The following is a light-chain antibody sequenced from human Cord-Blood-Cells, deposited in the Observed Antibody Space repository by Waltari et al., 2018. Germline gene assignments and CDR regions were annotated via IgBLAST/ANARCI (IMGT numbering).Light chain of an antibody. Sequence: QSVLTQQPSASGTPGPRVTISSSGSSSNIGSNYVYWYQQPPGTAPKLLIYRNNQRPSGVPDRFSGSKSGTSASLAISGLRSEDEADYYCAAWDDSLSGWVFGGGTKLTVL. V-gene: IGLV1-47*01. J-gene: IGLJ3*02. CDR1: SSNIGSNY. CDR3: AAWDDSLSGWV. CDR2: RNN.